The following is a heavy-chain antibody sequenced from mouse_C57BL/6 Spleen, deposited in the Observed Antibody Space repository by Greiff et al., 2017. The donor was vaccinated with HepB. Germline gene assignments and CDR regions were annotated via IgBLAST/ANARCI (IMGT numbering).Heavy chain of an antibody. V-gene: IGHV5-16*01. Sequence: EVKLMESEGGLVQPGSSMKLSCTASGFTFSDYYMAWVRQVPEKGLEWVANINYDGSSTYYLDSLKSRFIISRDNAKNILYLQMSSLKSEDTATYYCARGYYAYFDYWGQGTTLTVSS. CDR3: ARGYYAYFDY. D-gene: IGHD1-1*01. J-gene: IGHJ2*01. CDR2: INYDGSST. CDR1: GFTFSDYY.